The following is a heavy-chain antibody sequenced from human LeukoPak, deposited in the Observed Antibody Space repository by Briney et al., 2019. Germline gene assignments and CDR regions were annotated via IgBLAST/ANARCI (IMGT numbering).Heavy chain of an antibody. J-gene: IGHJ4*02. CDR2: IKGDGIST. CDR3: ATSYDMGWLIGY. D-gene: IGHD3/OR15-3a*01. CDR1: GFDFSGNW. V-gene: IGHV3-74*01. Sequence: PGGSLRLSCAASGFDFSGNWMHWVRHAPGQGLVWVSRIKGDGISTNYADSVKGRFTISRDNGKSSLYLQMNSLRAEDTALYYCATSYDMGWLIGYWGQGTLVTVSS.